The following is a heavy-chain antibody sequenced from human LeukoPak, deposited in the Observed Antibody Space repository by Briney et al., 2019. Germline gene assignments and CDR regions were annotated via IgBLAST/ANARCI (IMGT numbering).Heavy chain of an antibody. CDR2: INPNTGGT. D-gene: IGHD3-10*01. CDR1: GFTLTGYY. CDR3: AGDSGLGAK. V-gene: IGHV1-2*06. Sequence: ASVKVSCKASGFTLTGYYMHWVRQAPGQGLEWMGRINPNTGGTDYAQKFQGRVTMTRDTSISTVYLVLSRLRSDDTAVYYCAGDSGLGAKWGPGSLVTVSS. J-gene: IGHJ1*01.